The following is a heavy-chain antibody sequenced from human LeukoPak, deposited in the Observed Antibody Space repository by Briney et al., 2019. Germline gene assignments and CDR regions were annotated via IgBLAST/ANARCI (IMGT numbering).Heavy chain of an antibody. CDR1: GGSISSYY. CDR2: IYYSGST. D-gene: IGHD6-19*01. CDR3: ARGIDSSGWYNYFDY. J-gene: IGHJ4*02. Sequence: SETLSLTCTVSGGSISSYYWSWIRQPPGKGLEWIGYIYYSGSTNYNPSLKSRVTISVDTSKNQFSLKLSSVTAADTAVYYCARGIDSSGWYNYFDYWGQGTLVTVSS. V-gene: IGHV4-59*01.